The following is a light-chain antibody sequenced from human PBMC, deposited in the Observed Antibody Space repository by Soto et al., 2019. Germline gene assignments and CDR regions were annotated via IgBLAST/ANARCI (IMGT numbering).Light chain of an antibody. CDR2: GAS. CDR1: QSVSSN. V-gene: IGKV3-15*01. CDR3: QQYNNWPLGFT. J-gene: IGKJ3*01. Sequence: EIVITQSPATLSVSPGERATLSCRASQSVSSNLAWYQQKPGQAPRLLIYGASTRATGIPARFSGSGSGTEFTLTISSLQSEDFAVYYCQQYNNWPLGFTFGPGTKVDIK.